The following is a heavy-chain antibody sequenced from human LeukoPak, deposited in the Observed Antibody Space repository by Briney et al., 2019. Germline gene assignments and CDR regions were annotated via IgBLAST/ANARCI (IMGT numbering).Heavy chain of an antibody. J-gene: IGHJ4*02. CDR3: ARGYCSSTSCYLYGLFDY. CDR2: IYHSGST. D-gene: IGHD2-2*01. V-gene: IGHV4-59*01. Sequence: SETLSLTCTVSGGSISSYYWSWIRQPPGKGLEWIGYIYHSGSTNYNPSLKSRVTISVDTSKNQFSLKLSSVTAADTAVCYCARGYCSSTSCYLYGLFDYWGQGTLVTVSS. CDR1: GGSISSYY.